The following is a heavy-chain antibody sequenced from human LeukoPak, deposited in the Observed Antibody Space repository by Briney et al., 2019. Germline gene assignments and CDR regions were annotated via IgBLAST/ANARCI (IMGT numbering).Heavy chain of an antibody. Sequence: GGSLRLSCAASGFTFSSYGMHWVRQAPGKGLEWVAFIRYDGSNKYYADSVKGRFTISRDNSKNTLYLQMNSLRAEDTAVYYCARVDSAGAHYGMDVWGQGTTVTVSS. D-gene: IGHD1-26*01. V-gene: IGHV3-30*02. CDR1: GFTFSSYG. J-gene: IGHJ6*02. CDR3: ARVDSAGAHYGMDV. CDR2: IRYDGSNK.